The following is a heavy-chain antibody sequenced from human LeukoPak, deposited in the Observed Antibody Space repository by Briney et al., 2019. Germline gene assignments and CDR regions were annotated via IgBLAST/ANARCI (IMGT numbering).Heavy chain of an antibody. V-gene: IGHV1-18*01. Sequence: ASVKVSCKASGYTFTNYGISWVRQAPGQGLEWMGWISDYNGNTNYAQKLRGRVTLTTDTSTSTAYMELRSLRSDDTAVYYCARSPPWGSKGYYDYWGQGTLVTVSS. D-gene: IGHD3-16*01. J-gene: IGHJ4*02. CDR2: ISDYNGNT. CDR3: ARSPPWGSKGYYDY. CDR1: GYTFTNYG.